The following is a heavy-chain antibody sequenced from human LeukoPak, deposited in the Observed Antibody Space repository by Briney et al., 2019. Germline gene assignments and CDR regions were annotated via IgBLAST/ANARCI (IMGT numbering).Heavy chain of an antibody. V-gene: IGHV3-11*01. CDR1: GFTFSDYY. Sequence: GGSLRLSCAASGFTFSDYYMSWIRQAPGKGLEWVSYISSSGSTIYYADSVKGRFTISRDNAKNSLYLQMNSLRAEDTALYYCAKDIKRLYYDSSGYYGFDYWGQGTLVTVSS. J-gene: IGHJ4*02. CDR3: AKDIKRLYYDSSGYYGFDY. D-gene: IGHD3-22*01. CDR2: ISSSGSTI.